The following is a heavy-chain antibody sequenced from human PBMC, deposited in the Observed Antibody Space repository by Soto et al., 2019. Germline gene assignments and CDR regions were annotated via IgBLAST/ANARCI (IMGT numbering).Heavy chain of an antibody. V-gene: IGHV5-51*01. J-gene: IGHJ6*02. D-gene: IGHD6-25*01. Sequence: GEALKISCKGSGYSFTTYWIAWVRQMPGKGLEWMGAIYLGDFDTRYSPSLQGQVIISADRSISTAYLQWNSLKASDTAIYYCARHEPLYYSFYGMDVWGQGTTVTVSS. CDR2: IYLGDFDT. CDR3: ARHEPLYYSFYGMDV. CDR1: GYSFTTYW.